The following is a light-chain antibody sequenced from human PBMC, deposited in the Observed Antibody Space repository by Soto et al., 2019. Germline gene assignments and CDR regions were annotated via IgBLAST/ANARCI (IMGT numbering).Light chain of an antibody. CDR3: QQYKGYPYT. J-gene: IGKJ2*01. CDR2: KAS. V-gene: IGKV1-5*03. Sequence: DIQMTQSPSTLSASVGDRVTITCRASQSISTWLAWYQQKPGKAPKLLMYKASSLESGVPSRFSGSGSGTEFTLTISSLQPDDFATYYCQQYKGYPYTFGQGTKLEIK. CDR1: QSISTW.